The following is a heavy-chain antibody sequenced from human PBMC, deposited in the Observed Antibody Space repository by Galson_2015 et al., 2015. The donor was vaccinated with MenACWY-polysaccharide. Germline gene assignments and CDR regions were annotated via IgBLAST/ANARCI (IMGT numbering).Heavy chain of an antibody. D-gene: IGHD6-13*01. J-gene: IGHJ4*02. CDR1: GGSISGYY. V-gene: IGHV4-4*07. CDR3: ARDTTGIAASAVY. CDR2: VYAGVST. Sequence: ATLSLTCSISGGSISGYYWSWIRQPAGKGLEWIERVYAGVSTTYNPSLKSRVTISIDTSKNQFSLKLTSVTAADTAVYFCARDTTGIAASAVYWGQGTLVTVSS.